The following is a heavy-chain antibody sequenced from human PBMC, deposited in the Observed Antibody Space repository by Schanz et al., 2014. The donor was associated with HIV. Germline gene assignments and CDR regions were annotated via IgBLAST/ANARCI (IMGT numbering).Heavy chain of an antibody. CDR1: GYTFTGYY. V-gene: IGHV1-8*02. D-gene: IGHD2-2*01. CDR2: MNPNSEYT. J-gene: IGHJ3*01. Sequence: QVQLVQSGAEVQKPGASVKVSCKASGYTFTGYYMHWVRQAPGQGLEWMGWMNPNSEYTGYARKFQGRVSMTRHTPTSTAYMELSSLRSEDTAVYYCARMSPSSTSYGDAFDVWGQGTMITVSS. CDR3: ARMSPSSTSYGDAFDV.